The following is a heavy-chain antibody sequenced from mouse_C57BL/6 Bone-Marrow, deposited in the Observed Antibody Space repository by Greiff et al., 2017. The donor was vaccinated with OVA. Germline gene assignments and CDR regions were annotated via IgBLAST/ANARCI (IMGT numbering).Heavy chain of an antibody. V-gene: IGHV1-22*01. Sequence: EVQLQQSGPELVKPGASVKMSCKASGYTFTDYNMHWVKQSHGKSLEWIGYINPNNGGTSYNQQFTGKAPLTVKKSSSTAYMELRSLTSEEAAVYYCARNSDGYFDVWGTGTTVTVSS. D-gene: IGHD3-1*01. CDR3: ARNSDGYFDV. J-gene: IGHJ1*03. CDR2: INPNNGGT. CDR1: GYTFTDYN.